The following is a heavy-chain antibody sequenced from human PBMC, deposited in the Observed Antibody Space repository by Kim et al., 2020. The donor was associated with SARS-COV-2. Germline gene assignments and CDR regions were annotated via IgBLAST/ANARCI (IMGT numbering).Heavy chain of an antibody. Sequence: GGSLRLSCAASGFTFSSYAMSWVRQAPGKGLDWVSSISGSGGSTNYADSVKGRFTFSRDNSRDTLFLQMDSLRAEDTAVYYCAKHVPGTRVFDVWGQGTMVTVSS. D-gene: IGHD1-26*01. J-gene: IGHJ3*01. CDR2: ISGSGGST. CDR1: GFTFSSYA. CDR3: AKHVPGTRVFDV. V-gene: IGHV3-23*01.